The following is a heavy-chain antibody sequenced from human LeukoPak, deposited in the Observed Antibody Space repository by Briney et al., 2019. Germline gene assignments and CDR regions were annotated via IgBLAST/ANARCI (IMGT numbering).Heavy chain of an antibody. V-gene: IGHV3-21*01. CDR1: GFTFSSHG. CDR3: AKIGVIGKWYFDL. Sequence: GGSLRLSCEASGFTFSSHGMSWVRLAPGKGLEWVSSISSSSSYIYYADSVKGRFTISRDNAKNSLYLQMNSLRAEDTAVYYCAKIGVIGKWYFDLWGRGALVTVS. D-gene: IGHD1-20*01. CDR2: ISSSSSYI. J-gene: IGHJ2*01.